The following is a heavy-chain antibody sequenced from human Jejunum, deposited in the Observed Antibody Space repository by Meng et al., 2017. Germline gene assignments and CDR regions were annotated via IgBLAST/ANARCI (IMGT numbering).Heavy chain of an antibody. J-gene: IGHJ4*02. V-gene: IGHV4-4*02. D-gene: IGHD3-10*02. CDR2: IQHSGST. CDR1: GASISSSNW. Sequence: QVQLQESGPGLVKPSGTLSLTCGVSGASISSSNWWSWVRQPPGTGLEWIGSIQHSGSTYYNPSLKSRVSLSVDRSKNQFSLNLNSVAAADTAVYYCARLTYVRYFDYWGQGTLVTVSS. CDR3: ARLTYVRYFDY.